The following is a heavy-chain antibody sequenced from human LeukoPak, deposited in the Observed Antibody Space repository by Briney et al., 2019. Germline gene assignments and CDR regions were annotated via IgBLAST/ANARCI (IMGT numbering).Heavy chain of an antibody. J-gene: IGHJ4*02. CDR1: GFTFSSYG. D-gene: IGHD6-13*01. CDR2: IWYDGSNK. CDR3: ARELVAAAGNAFDY. V-gene: IGHV3-33*01. Sequence: GGSLRLSCAASGFTFSSYGMHWVRQAPGKGLEWVAVIWYDGSNKYYADSVKGRFTISRDNSKNTLYLQMNSLGAEDTAVYYCARELVAAAGNAFDYWGQGTLVTVSS.